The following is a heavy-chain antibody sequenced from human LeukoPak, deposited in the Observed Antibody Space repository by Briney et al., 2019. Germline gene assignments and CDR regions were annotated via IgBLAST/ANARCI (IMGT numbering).Heavy chain of an antibody. CDR2: LSPDGSST. Sequence: GGSLRLSCAASGFTFSSYWMQWVRQAPGKGLVWVSRLSPDGSSTTSADSVKGRFTISRDNAKNSLYLQMNSLRAEDTAVYYCARDQGTTYYYDSSGYTFDYWGQGTLVTVSS. CDR1: GFTFSSYW. J-gene: IGHJ4*02. D-gene: IGHD3-22*01. V-gene: IGHV3-74*01. CDR3: ARDQGTTYYYDSSGYTFDY.